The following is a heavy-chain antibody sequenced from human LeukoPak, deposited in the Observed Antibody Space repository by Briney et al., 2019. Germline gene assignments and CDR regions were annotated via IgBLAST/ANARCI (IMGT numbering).Heavy chain of an antibody. V-gene: IGHV4-59*08. D-gene: IGHD3-22*01. CDR2: IYYSGST. Sequence: SETLALTCSVSGGSISSYYWSWIRQPPGKGLEWIGYIYYSGSTNYNPSLKSRVTISVDTSKNQFSLILSSVTAADTAVYYCARHIGTTSSPYYPYWGHKTPLTASS. J-gene: IGHJ4*01. CDR1: GGSISSYY. CDR3: ARHIGTTSSPYYPY.